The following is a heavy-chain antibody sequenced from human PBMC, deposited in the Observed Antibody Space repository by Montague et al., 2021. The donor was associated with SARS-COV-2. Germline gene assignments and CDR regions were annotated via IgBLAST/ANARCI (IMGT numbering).Heavy chain of an antibody. CDR3: AKGYTGDWDHYLDY. J-gene: IGHJ4*02. CDR1: GFSFNDYL. D-gene: IGHD6-19*01. Sequence: SLRLSCAASGFSFNDYLMSWVRQAPGKGLEWVANIKQDGSETNHVDSVRGRFTVSRDNARSSLFLQMDSLSTEDTAVYYCAKGYTGDWDHYLDYWGQGTLVTVSS. V-gene: IGHV3-7*01. CDR2: IKQDGSET.